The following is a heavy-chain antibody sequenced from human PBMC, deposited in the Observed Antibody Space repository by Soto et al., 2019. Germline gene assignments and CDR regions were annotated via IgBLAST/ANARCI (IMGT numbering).Heavy chain of an antibody. CDR2: MNPNSGNT. V-gene: IGHV1-8*01. CDR1: GYTFTSYD. CDR3: ARGPGSWYYYDMEV. D-gene: IGHD6-13*01. Sequence: QVQLVQSGAEVKKPGASVKVSCKASGYTFTSYDINWVRQATGQGLEWMGWMNPNSGNTGYAQKFQGRVTMTRNTSLSTAYMEPSSLGSEDKAVYYCARGPGSWYYYDMEVWGKGNTVTVSS. J-gene: IGHJ6*03.